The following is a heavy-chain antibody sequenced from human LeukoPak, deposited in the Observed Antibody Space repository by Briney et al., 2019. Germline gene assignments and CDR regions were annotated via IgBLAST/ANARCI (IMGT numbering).Heavy chain of an antibody. CDR2: MNPNSGNT. CDR1: GYTFASYD. CDR3: ARVRMVRGVTGFGY. D-gene: IGHD3-10*01. Sequence: ASVKVSCKASGYTFASYDINWVRQATGKGLEWMGWMNPNSGNTGYAQKFQGRVTMTRNTSISTAYMELSSLRSEDTAVYYCARVRMVRGVTGFGYWGQGTLVTVSS. V-gene: IGHV1-8*01. J-gene: IGHJ4*02.